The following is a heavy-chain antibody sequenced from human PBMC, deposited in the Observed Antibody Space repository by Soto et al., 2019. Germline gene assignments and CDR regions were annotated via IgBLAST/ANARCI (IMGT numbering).Heavy chain of an antibody. V-gene: IGHV1-2*02. J-gene: IGHJ4*02. CDR2: INPNSGGT. CDR3: ARGPTTWELLVY. Sequence: QVQLVQSGAEVKKPGASVKVSCKASGYTFTGYYMHWVRQAPGQGLEWMGWINPNSGGTKYAQKFQGRVTMTRDTSISTAYMELSRLRSDDTAVYYCARGPTTWELLVYWGQGTLVTVSS. CDR1: GYTFTGYY. D-gene: IGHD1-26*01.